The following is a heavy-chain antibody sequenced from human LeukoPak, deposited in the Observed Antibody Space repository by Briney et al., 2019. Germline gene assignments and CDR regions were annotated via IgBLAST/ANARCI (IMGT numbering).Heavy chain of an antibody. CDR2: LYASGRS. J-gene: IGHJ4*02. Sequence: PSETLSLTCTVSGGSVSSYYWNSIRQPAGRGLEWIGRLYASGRSDYNPSLRSRVTISVDKSKNQFSLKLSSVTAADTAVYYCARDSGVATSLDYWGQGTLVTVSS. CDR1: GGSVSSYY. CDR3: ARDSGVATSLDY. V-gene: IGHV4-4*07. D-gene: IGHD5-24*01.